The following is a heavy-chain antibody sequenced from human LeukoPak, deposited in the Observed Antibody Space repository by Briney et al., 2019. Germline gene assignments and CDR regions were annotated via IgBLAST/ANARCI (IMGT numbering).Heavy chain of an antibody. CDR3: ARANYGGDFDY. V-gene: IGHV3-53*01. CDR2: IYSGGST. D-gene: IGHD4-23*01. J-gene: IGHJ4*02. CDR1: GFTVSRNY. Sequence: PGGSLRLSCAASGFTVSRNYMGWVRQAPGKGLEWVSVIYSGGSTYYADSVKGRFTISRDNSKNTLYLQMNSLRAEDTAVYYCARANYGGDFDYWGQGTLVTVSS.